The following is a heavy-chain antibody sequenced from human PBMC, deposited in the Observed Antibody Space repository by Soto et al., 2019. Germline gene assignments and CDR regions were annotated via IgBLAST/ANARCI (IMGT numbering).Heavy chain of an antibody. CDR1: GFTVSSNY. V-gene: IGHV3-53*01. Sequence: GSLRLSCAASGFTVSSNYMSWVRQAPGKGLEWVSVIYSGGSTYYADSVKGRFTISRDNSKNTLYLQMNSLRAGDTAVYYCAKSGSYRYGMDVWGQGTTVTVSS. CDR3: AKSGSYRYGMDV. J-gene: IGHJ6*02. D-gene: IGHD1-26*01. CDR2: IYSGGST.